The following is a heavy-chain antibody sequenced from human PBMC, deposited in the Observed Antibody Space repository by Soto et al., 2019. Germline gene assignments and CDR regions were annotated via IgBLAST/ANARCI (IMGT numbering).Heavy chain of an antibody. CDR1: GYSFTNYA. J-gene: IGHJ4*02. D-gene: IGHD6-19*01. Sequence: ASVKVSCNASGYSFTNYAVNWMRQAPGHSLEWMGWINAGNGHTKYSQKYQGRITLTRDASATTAYMELSSLSSEDTALYFCARGSWELSSGWYYFDSWGQGTLGTVAS. CDR3: ARGSWELSSGWYYFDS. V-gene: IGHV1-3*01. CDR2: INAGNGHT.